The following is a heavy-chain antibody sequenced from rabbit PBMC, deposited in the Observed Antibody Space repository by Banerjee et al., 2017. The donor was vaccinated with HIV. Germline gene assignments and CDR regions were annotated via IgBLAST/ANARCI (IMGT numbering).Heavy chain of an antibody. V-gene: IGHV1S40*01. D-gene: IGHD8-1*01. Sequence: QQLVESGGDLVKPGASLTLTCTASGFSFSSNYYMCWVRQAPGKGLEWIACIYAGSSGSTYYASWAKGRFTISKTSSTTVTLQMTSLTAADTATYFCAREIYGSSDYGVWGQGTLVTVS. CDR2: IYAGSSGST. J-gene: IGHJ4*01. CDR1: GFSFSSNYY. CDR3: AREIYGSSDYGV.